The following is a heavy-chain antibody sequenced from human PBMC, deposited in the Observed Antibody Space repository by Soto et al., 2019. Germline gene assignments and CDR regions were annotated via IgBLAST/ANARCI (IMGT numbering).Heavy chain of an antibody. D-gene: IGHD4-17*01. V-gene: IGHV1-69*13. CDR3: ARAPPYGDYVSWKLYGMDL. CDR2: IIPIFGTA. Sequence: ASVKVSCEASGGTFSSYAISWVRQAPGQGLEWMGGIIPIFGTANYAQKFQGRVTITADESPSTAYMELSSLRSEDTAVYYCARAPPYGDYVSWKLYGMDLWGKANTLPVPS. CDR1: GGTFSSYA. J-gene: IGHJ6*04.